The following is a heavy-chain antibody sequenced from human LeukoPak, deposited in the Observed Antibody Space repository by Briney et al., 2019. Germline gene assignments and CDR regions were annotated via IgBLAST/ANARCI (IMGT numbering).Heavy chain of an antibody. CDR2: ISYDGSNK. CDR1: GFTFSYYA. CDR3: AKREGYSGYDHGGFDY. Sequence: GGSLRLSCAASGFTFSYYAMHWVRQAPGKGLEWVAVISYDGSNKYYADSVKGRFTISRDNAKNSLYLQMNSLRAEDTAVYYCAKREGYSGYDHGGFDYWGQGTLVTVSS. J-gene: IGHJ4*02. D-gene: IGHD5-12*01. V-gene: IGHV3-30*04.